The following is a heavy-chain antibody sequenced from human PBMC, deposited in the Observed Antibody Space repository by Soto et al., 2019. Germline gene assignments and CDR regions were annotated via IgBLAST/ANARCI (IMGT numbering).Heavy chain of an antibody. J-gene: IGHJ3*01. V-gene: IGHV3-33*01. D-gene: IGHD2-21*01. CDR3: ARDWGAWSPGECYSHGFDL. CDR1: GFTLDTYG. CDR2: SWHDGRQL. Sequence: QEQLVESGGGMVQPGGSLRLSCAVSGFTLDTYGMHWVRQAAGQGLEWVAVSWHDGRQLDYADSVRGRFTVFRDDSKNTLFLEMDGLRGDDTAVYYCARDWGAWSPGECYSHGFDLWGQGTLVTVSS.